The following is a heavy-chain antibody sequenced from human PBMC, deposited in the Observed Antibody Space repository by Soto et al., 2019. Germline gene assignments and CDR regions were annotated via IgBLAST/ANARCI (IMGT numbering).Heavy chain of an antibody. V-gene: IGHV3-23*01. CDR1: A. Sequence: ALPWCRPALGRGLEWVSTISGTRGRQRNTFYTASVKGRFTVTRDNSKNTLFLQMNSLRVEDTAVYYCAKTMARLGGYDMNWLVPWSQRP. CDR3: AKTMARLGGYDMNWLVP. D-gene: IGHD5-12*01. CDR2: ISGTRGRQRNT. J-gene: IGHJ5*02.